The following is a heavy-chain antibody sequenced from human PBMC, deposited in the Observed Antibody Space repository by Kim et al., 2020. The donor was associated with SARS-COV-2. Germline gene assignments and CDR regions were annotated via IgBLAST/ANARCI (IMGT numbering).Heavy chain of an antibody. J-gene: IGHJ4*02. CDR3: ARHRSGSYQYYFDY. Sequence: SPSFQGQVTITADKSISTAYLQWSSLKASDTAIYYCARHRSGSYQYYFDYWGQGTLVTVSS. V-gene: IGHV5-51*01. D-gene: IGHD1-26*01.